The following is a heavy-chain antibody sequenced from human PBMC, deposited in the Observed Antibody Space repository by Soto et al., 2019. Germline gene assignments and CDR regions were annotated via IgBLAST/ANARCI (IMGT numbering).Heavy chain of an antibody. CDR2: IKQDGSEK. Sequence: GGSLRLSCAASGFTFSSYWMSWVRQAPGKGLEWVANIKQDGSEKYYVDSVKGRFTISRDNAKNSLYLQMNSLRAEDTAVYYCARATETIAAPDLAYYYYYMDVWGKGTTVTVSS. CDR1: GFTFSSYW. D-gene: IGHD6-6*01. V-gene: IGHV3-7*01. CDR3: ARATETIAAPDLAYYYYYMDV. J-gene: IGHJ6*03.